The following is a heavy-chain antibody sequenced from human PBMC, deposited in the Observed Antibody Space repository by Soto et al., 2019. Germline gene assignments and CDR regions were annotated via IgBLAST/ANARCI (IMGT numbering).Heavy chain of an antibody. Sequence: PSETLSLTCTFSGGSISSSSYYLGWIRQPPGKGLEWIGSIYYSGSTYYNPSLKSRVTISVDTSKNQFSLKLSSVTAADTAVYYCARRYSGYGDYWGQGTLVTVSS. V-gene: IGHV4-39*07. CDR1: GGSISSSSYY. D-gene: IGHD5-12*01. CDR2: IYYSGST. J-gene: IGHJ4*02. CDR3: ARRYSGYGDY.